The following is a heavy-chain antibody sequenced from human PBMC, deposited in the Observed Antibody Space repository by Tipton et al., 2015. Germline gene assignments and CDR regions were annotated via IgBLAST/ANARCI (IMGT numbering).Heavy chain of an antibody. CDR3: GREDRGYSSGDY. Sequence: SLRLSCAASGSTLTSYGMHWVRQAPGKGLEWVTLISHHGAEIYYADSVKGRFTISRDISKNTLYLQMNSLRPEDTAVYYCGREDRGYSSGDYWGQGTLVTVSA. CDR1: GSTLTSYG. V-gene: IGHV3-30*03. D-gene: IGHD6-25*01. CDR2: ISHHGAEI. J-gene: IGHJ4*02.